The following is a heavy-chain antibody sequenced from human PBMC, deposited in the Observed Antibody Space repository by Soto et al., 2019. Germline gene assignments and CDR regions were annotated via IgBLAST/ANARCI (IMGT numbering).Heavy chain of an antibody. CDR2: TYYRSKWYN. V-gene: IGHV6-1*01. D-gene: IGHD5-12*01. Sequence: PSQTLSLTCAISGDSVSSNSAAWNWIRQSPSRGLEWLGRTYYRSKWYNDYAVSVKSRITINPDTSKNQFSLQLNSVTPEDTAVYYCARALRKAEMATIMDFDIWGQGTMVTVSS. J-gene: IGHJ3*02. CDR1: GDSVSSNSAA. CDR3: ARALRKAEMATIMDFDI.